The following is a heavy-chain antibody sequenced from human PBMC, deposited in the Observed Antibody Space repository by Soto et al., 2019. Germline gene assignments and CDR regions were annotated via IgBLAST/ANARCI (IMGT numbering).Heavy chain of an antibody. CDR3: ARGGGNDPFDS. V-gene: IGHV4-30-2*06. J-gene: IGHJ4*02. CDR2: IGHLENT. CDR1: GGSITHGGFS. Sequence: PSETLSLTCTVSGGSITHGGFSWSWIRQSPGKGLEWIGYIGHLENTYFHPTFKSRLTMSIDSSKNQFSLNLSSVTAADRAVYYCARGGGNDPFDSWGKGVMVTVSS. D-gene: IGHD5-12*01.